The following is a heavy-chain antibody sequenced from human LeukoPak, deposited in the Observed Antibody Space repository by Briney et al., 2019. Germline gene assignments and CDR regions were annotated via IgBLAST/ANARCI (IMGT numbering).Heavy chain of an antibody. CDR1: GFXFINYA. V-gene: IGHV3-23*01. D-gene: IGHD6-19*01. J-gene: IGHJ4*02. CDR3: ARARVQQWLPWVY. CDR2: ITGSGGFT. Sequence: GGSLRLSCGASGFXFINYAITWVRQAPGKGLEWVSGITGSGGFTYYADSVKGRFTISRDNSKNTLYLQMNSLRAEDTAVYYCARARVQQWLPWVYWGQGTLVTVSS.